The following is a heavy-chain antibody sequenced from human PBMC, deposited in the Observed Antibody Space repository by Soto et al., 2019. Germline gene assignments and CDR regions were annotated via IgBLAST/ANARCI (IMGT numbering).Heavy chain of an antibody. V-gene: IGHV3-15*01. CDR2: IKTNNDGATT. D-gene: IGHD3-16*01. CDR3: ATAGEGY. J-gene: IGHJ4*02. CDR1: GFSFSNAW. Sequence: EVQLVESGGGLVKPGGSLRLSCAASGFSFSNAWMSWVRQAPGKGLEWVGRIKTNNDGATTDYSAPVKGRFIISRADAKTTVSLQMNSRESEDTAVYYWATAGEGYWGQGTLVTVSS.